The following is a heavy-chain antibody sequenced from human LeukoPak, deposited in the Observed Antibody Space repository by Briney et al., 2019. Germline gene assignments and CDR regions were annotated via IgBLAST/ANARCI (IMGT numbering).Heavy chain of an antibody. V-gene: IGHV4-4*02. CDR2: IHRDGRT. Sequence: SETLSLTCAVSGVSISSSEWWIWVRQPPGQGLEWIGEIHRDGRTRYNPSLKSRVTMSIDYSKNQFSPKVSSVTAADTAIYYCGKTDIYFNPIDYWGPGSLVTVSS. CDR3: GKTDIYFNPIDY. D-gene: IGHD3-9*01. J-gene: IGHJ4*02. CDR1: GVSISSSEW.